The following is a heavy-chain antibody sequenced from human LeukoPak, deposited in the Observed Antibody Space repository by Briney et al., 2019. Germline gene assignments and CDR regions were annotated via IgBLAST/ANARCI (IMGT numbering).Heavy chain of an antibody. CDR3: AREGVIVVVPAAPDY. D-gene: IGHD2-2*01. J-gene: IGHJ4*02. Sequence: PGGSLRLSCAASGFTFSSYWMSWVRQAPGKGLEWVANIKQDGSEKYYVDSVKGRSTISRDNAKNSLYLQMNSLRAEDTAVYYCAREGVIVVVPAAPDYWGQGTLVTVSS. V-gene: IGHV3-7*03. CDR1: GFTFSSYW. CDR2: IKQDGSEK.